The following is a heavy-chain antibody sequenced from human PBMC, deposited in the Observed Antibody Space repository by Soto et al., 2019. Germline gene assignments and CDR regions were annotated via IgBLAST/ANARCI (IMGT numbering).Heavy chain of an antibody. D-gene: IGHD3-9*01. J-gene: IGHJ4*02. V-gene: IGHV1-46*01. CDR1: GYTFTGDY. CDR3: AKPLTTGYYFPFDY. CDR2: INPSGGST. Sequence: ASVKVSCKGSGYTFTGDYMDWVRQAPGQGLEWMGIINPSGGSTSYAQKFQGRVTMTRDTSTSTVYMELSSLRAEDTAVYYCAKPLTTGYYFPFDYWGQGTLVTVSS.